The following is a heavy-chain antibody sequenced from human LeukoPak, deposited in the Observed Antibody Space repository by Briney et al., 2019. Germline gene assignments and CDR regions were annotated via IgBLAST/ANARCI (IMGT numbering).Heavy chain of an antibody. Sequence: GGSLRLSCAASGFTFSSYAMSWVRQAPGKGLEWVSAISGSGGSTYYADSVKGRFTISRDNSKNPLYLQMNSLRAEDTALYYCAKDKGRIAVAGPLYDYWGQGTLVTVSS. V-gene: IGHV3-23*01. CDR2: ISGSGGST. CDR1: GFTFSSYA. CDR3: AKDKGRIAVAGPLYDY. D-gene: IGHD6-19*01. J-gene: IGHJ4*02.